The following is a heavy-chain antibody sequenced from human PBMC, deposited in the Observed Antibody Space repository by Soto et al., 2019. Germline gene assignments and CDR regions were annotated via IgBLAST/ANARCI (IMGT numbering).Heavy chain of an antibody. J-gene: IGHJ4*02. CDR3: ARADSGGMWWPKLISCDN. CDR2: IYYSGST. Sequence: QVQLQESGPGLVKPSQTLSLTCSVSGGSIRNADYYWSWIRQPPGKGLEWIGYIYYSGSTYYNPSLKSRLTISVDTSRNQFSLNLTSVTAADTAVYFCARADSGGMWWPKLISCDNWGRGTLVTVSS. V-gene: IGHV4-30-4*01. D-gene: IGHD2-21*01. CDR1: GGSIRNADYY.